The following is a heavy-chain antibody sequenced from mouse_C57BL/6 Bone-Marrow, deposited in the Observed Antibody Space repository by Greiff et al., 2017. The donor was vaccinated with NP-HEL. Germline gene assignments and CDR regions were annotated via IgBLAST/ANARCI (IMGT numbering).Heavy chain of an antibody. D-gene: IGHD1-1*01. Sequence: EVQLQQSGPELVKPGASVKISCKASGYTFTDYYMNWVKQSHGQSLEWIGDINPNNGGTSYNQQFKGKATLTVDKSSSTAYMELRSLTSADSAVYYCAKGSITTVVAPFADRGQGTLVTVSA. J-gene: IGHJ3*01. V-gene: IGHV1-26*01. CDR2: INPNNGGT. CDR3: AKGSITTVVAPFAD. CDR1: GYTFTDYY.